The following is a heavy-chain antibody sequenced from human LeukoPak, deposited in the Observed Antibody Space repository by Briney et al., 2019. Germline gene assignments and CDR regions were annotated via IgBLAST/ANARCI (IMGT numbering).Heavy chain of an antibody. CDR2: IYTSGST. CDR1: GGSISSGSYY. V-gene: IGHV4-61*02. Sequence: PSQTLSLTCTVSGGSISSGSYYWSWIRQPAGKGLEWIGRIYTSGSTNYNPSLKSRVTISVDTSKNQFSLKLISVTAADTAVYYCARGVGSGYTDYWGQGALVTVSS. D-gene: IGHD3-22*01. J-gene: IGHJ4*02. CDR3: ARGVGSGYTDY.